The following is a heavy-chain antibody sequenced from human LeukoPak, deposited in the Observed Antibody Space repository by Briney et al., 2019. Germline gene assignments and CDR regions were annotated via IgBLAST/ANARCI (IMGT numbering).Heavy chain of an antibody. J-gene: IGHJ4*02. CDR3: AGGRGQIINY. V-gene: IGHV3-13*01. Sequence: GGSLRLSCAASGFTFDRYDMHWVRQAPGKGLEWVSAIGNAADTYYPGSVKGRFTISRENAKSSLYLQMNALRAGDTAVYFCAGGRGQIINYWGQGTLVTVSS. CDR1: GFTFDRYD. CDR2: IGNAADT.